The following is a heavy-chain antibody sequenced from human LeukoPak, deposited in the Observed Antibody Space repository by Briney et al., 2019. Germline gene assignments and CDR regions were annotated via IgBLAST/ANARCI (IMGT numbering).Heavy chain of an antibody. D-gene: IGHD1-26*01. V-gene: IGHV3-74*01. CDR2: INPDGSST. J-gene: IGHJ4*02. Sequence: PGGSLRLSCAASGFTFSNYWMHWVRQAPGKGLLCVSRINPDGSSTTYAESVKGRFTISRDNSQNFVYLQMSSLRGEDTAVYYCARDVGGSLDHWGRGTLVTVSS. CDR1: GFTFSNYW. CDR3: ARDVGGSLDH.